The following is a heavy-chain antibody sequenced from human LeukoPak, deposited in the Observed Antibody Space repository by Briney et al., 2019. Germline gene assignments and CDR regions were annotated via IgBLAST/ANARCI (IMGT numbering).Heavy chain of an antibody. CDR1: GYTFTTYG. J-gene: IGHJ4*02. CDR2: ISTYNGNT. D-gene: IGHD5-18*01. V-gene: IGHV1-18*01. Sequence: ASVKVSCKASGYTFTTYGITWVRQAPGQGLEWMGWISTYNGNTNYAQKLQGRVTMTTDTSTSTAYMELRSLRSDDTAMYYCARDRMDTGTYFDYWGQGTLVTVSS. CDR3: ARDRMDTGTYFDY.